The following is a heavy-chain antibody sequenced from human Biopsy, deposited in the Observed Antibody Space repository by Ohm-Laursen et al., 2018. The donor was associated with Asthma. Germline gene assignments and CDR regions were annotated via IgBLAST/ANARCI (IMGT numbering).Heavy chain of an antibody. D-gene: IGHD1-26*01. V-gene: IGHV4-34*01. Sequence: SETLSLTCTVYGGSFSSNYWSWIRQTPGKGLEWLGDTHHSGNTNYNPVLSSRPTLSVDTSKNQFSLRLTSVTAADTAAYYCARGSSSRLSQWELLVSGGKRAHSYYGMDVWGQGTTVTVSS. CDR2: THHSGNT. J-gene: IGHJ6*02. CDR1: GGSFSSNY. CDR3: ARGSSSRLSQWELLVSGGKRAHSYYGMDV.